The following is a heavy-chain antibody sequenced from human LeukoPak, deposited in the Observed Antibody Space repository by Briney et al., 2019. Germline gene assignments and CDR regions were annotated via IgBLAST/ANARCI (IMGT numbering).Heavy chain of an antibody. V-gene: IGHV3-48*01. D-gene: IGHD4-17*01. J-gene: IGHJ4*02. Sequence: GGSLRLSCAASGFIFSIYNMNWVRQAPGKGLEWVSYISTSSSTIYYADSVKGRFTISRDNAKNSLYLQVNSLRAEDTAVYYCARDRDGDYVGDFDYWGQGTLVTVSS. CDR3: ARDRDGDYVGDFDY. CDR2: ISTSSSTI. CDR1: GFIFSIYN.